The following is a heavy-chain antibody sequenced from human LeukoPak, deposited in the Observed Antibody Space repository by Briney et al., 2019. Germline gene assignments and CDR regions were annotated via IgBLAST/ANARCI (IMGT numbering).Heavy chain of an antibody. J-gene: IGHJ4*02. CDR2: VSTNDGNT. V-gene: IGHV1-18*01. CDR1: GYTFTNYH. Sequence: ASVKVSCKASGYTFTNYHIAWVRQAPGQGLEWMGWVSTNDGNTVYAQRLQGRVTMTTDTSTSVAYMELGSLTSDDTAVYYCTRAPPGMTMMTDYWGQGTLVTVSS. D-gene: IGHD3-22*01. CDR3: TRAPPGMTMMTDY.